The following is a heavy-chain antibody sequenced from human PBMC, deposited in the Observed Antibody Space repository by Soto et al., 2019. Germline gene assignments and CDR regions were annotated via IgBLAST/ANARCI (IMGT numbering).Heavy chain of an antibody. CDR1: GDTFTRYT. CDR3: ARGEYYYDSGGYYFNY. D-gene: IGHD3-22*01. V-gene: IGHV1-3*01. Sequence: GASVKVSCKASGDTFTRYTMNWVRQAPGQRLEWMGWINPDNGNTKSSQKFQDRVIITRDTSASTAYMDLSSLRSEDTAMYYCARGEYYYDSGGYYFNYWGQGTLVTVSS. J-gene: IGHJ4*02. CDR2: INPDNGNT.